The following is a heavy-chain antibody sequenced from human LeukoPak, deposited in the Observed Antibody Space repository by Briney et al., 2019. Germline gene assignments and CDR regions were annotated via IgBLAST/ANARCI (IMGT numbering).Heavy chain of an antibody. Sequence: GGSLRLSCTASRFSFSDYAMHWVRQAPGKGLEWLTFIRYDGRNKYYADSLKGRFTISRDDSKNTLYLQMNSLRADDTAVYYCAREAFVKSGYYPLDYWGQGTLVTVSS. CDR3: AREAFVKSGYYPLDY. CDR1: RFSFSDYA. D-gene: IGHD3-22*01. J-gene: IGHJ4*02. V-gene: IGHV3-30*02. CDR2: IRYDGRNK.